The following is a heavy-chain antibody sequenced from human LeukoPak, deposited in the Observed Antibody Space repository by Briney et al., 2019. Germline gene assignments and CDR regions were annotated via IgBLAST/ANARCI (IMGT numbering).Heavy chain of an antibody. CDR1: GFTFSSYA. V-gene: IGHV3-23*01. CDR2: ISGSGGST. J-gene: IGHJ4*02. CDR3: AKDSGFGFYFDY. D-gene: IGHD3-10*01. Sequence: PGGSLRLSCAASGFTFSSYAMSWVSQAPGKGLEWVSAISGSGGSTYYADSVKGRFTISRDNSKNTLYLQMNSLRAEDTAVYYCAKDSGFGFYFDYWGQGTLVTVSS.